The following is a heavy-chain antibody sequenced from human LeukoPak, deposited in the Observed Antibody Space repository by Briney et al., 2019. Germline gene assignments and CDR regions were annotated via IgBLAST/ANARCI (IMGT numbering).Heavy chain of an antibody. J-gene: IGHJ6*03. Sequence: SETLSLTCAVYGGSFSGCYWSWIRQPPGKGLEWIGEINHSGSTNYNPSLKSRVTMSVDTSKNQFSLKLSSVIAADTAVYYCASRNRITVFGVITEYYMDVWGKGTTVTVSS. D-gene: IGHD3-3*01. CDR1: GGSFSGCY. CDR3: ASRNRITVFGVITEYYMDV. V-gene: IGHV4-34*01. CDR2: INHSGST.